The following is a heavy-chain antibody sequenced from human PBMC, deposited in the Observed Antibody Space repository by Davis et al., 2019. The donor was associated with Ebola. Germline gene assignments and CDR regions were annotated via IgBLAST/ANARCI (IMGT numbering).Heavy chain of an antibody. V-gene: IGHV3-23*01. J-gene: IGHJ6*02. CDR1: GFTFSSYA. CDR2: ISGSASTI. Sequence: GGSLRLSCAASGFTFSSYAMSWVRQAPGKGLEWVSAISGSASTIYYADSVKGRFTISRDNAKNSLYLQMNSLRAEDTAVYYCARRLYGVRWYYYYGMDVWGQGTTVTVSS. CDR3: ARRLYGVRWYYYYGMDV. D-gene: IGHD4/OR15-4a*01.